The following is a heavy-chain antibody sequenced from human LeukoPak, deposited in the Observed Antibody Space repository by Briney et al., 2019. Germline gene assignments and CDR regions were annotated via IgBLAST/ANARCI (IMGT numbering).Heavy chain of an antibody. CDR3: ARQNDYGDSLYYFDY. CDR1: GGSISSSSYY. D-gene: IGHD4-17*01. Sequence: SETLSLTCTVSGGSISSSSYYWGWIRQPPGKGLEWIGSIYYSGSTYYNPSLKSRVTISVDTSKNQFSLKLSSVTAADTAVYYCARQNDYGDSLYYFDYWGQGTLVTAPS. V-gene: IGHV4-39*01. J-gene: IGHJ4*02. CDR2: IYYSGST.